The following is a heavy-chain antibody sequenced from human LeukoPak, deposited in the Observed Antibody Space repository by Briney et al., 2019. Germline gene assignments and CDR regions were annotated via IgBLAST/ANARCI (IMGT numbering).Heavy chain of an antibody. Sequence: SETLSLTCAVSGYGISSDYYWGWIRQPPGKGLEWMASIYHSGSTYYNPSLKNRVTISVDTSRSQLSLELISVTAADTAVYYCARIITMIRGERSGYFASWGQGTLVTVSS. D-gene: IGHD3-10*01. V-gene: IGHV4-38-2*01. CDR3: ARIITMIRGERSGYFAS. CDR2: IYHSGST. J-gene: IGHJ4*02. CDR1: GYGISSDYY.